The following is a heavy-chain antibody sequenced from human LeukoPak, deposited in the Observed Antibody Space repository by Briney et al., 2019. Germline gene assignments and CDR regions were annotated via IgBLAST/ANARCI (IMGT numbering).Heavy chain of an antibody. D-gene: IGHD1-26*01. CDR3: ARDDESGSYYMTLDY. V-gene: IGHV3-21*01. CDR1: GFTFSSYS. CDR2: ISSSSSYI. Sequence: GGSLRLSCAASGFTFSSYSMNWVRQAPGKGLEWVSSISSSSSYIYYEASVKGRFTISRDNAKNSLYLQMNSLRAEDTAVYYCARDDESGSYYMTLDYWGQGTLVTVSS. J-gene: IGHJ4*02.